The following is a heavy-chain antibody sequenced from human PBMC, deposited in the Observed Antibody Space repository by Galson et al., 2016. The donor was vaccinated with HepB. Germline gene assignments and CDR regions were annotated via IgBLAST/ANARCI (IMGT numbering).Heavy chain of an antibody. J-gene: IGHJ4*02. D-gene: IGHD5-18*01. CDR2: IIYSGNT. V-gene: IGHV4-31*03. Sequence: TLSLTCPVSGDSINNGAFSWSWIRQDPGKALEWIGHIIYSGNTYYNPSLESRVKMSIETSKNQFYLKLTSVTAADAAVYYCARARISYGSIGLDYWGQGILVTVSS. CDR3: ARARISYGSIGLDY. CDR1: GDSINNGAFS.